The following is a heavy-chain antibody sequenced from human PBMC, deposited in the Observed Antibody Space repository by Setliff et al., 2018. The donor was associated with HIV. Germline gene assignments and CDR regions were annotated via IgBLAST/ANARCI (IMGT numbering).Heavy chain of an antibody. D-gene: IGHD6-13*01. V-gene: IGHV1-46*01. J-gene: IGHJ4*02. CDR2: INPSDGSA. CDR1: GYTFTSCF. CDR3: AKEYHTAATGTRVANYFDY. Sequence: ASVKVSCKTSGYTFTSCFLHWVRQAPGQGLEYMGIINPSDGSADYVEKFQDRVTITRDTSTSTVYMEMSSLRSEDTAIYYCAKEYHTAATGTRVANYFDYWGQGTLVTVSS.